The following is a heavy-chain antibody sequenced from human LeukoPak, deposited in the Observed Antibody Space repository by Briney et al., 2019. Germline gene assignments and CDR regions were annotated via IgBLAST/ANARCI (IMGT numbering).Heavy chain of an antibody. D-gene: IGHD1-26*01. CDR2: IIPIFGTA. Sequence: GASVKVSCKASGGTFSSYAISWVRRAPGQGLEWMGGIIPIFGTANYAQKFQGRVTITADESTSRAYMELSSLRSEDTAVYYCARDPPVGAGGNGFDPWGQGTLVTVSS. V-gene: IGHV1-69*13. CDR1: GGTFSSYA. J-gene: IGHJ5*02. CDR3: ARDPPVGAGGNGFDP.